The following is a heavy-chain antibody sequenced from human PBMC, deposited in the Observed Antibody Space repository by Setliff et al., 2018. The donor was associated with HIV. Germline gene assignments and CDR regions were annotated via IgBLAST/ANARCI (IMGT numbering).Heavy chain of an antibody. J-gene: IGHJ4*02. CDR2: IYTSGST. CDR1: GGSISSGTSY. D-gene: IGHD3-16*02. Sequence: SETLSLTCTVSGGSISSGTSYWSWIRQPAGKGLEWIGRIYTSGSTNYNPSLKSRVSISVDTSKNRFSLKLSPVTAADTAVYYCARETYDYVWGAYRYRPRHFDYWGQGTLVTVSS. CDR3: ARETYDYVWGAYRYRPRHFDY. V-gene: IGHV4-61*02.